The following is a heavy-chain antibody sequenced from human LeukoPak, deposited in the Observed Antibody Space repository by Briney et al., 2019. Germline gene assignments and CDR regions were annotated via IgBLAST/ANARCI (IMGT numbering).Heavy chain of an antibody. D-gene: IGHD6-19*01. CDR1: DGSVSSSSYY. CDR2: SHYSGST. Sequence: SETLSLTCTVSDGSVSSSSYYWGWIRQPPGKGLEWIGSSHYSGSTYYNPSLKSRVTISIDTSKNQFSLRLSSVTAADTAVYYCMRGGGIGVAGFWGQGSLVTVSS. V-gene: IGHV4-39*01. CDR3: MRGGGIGVAGF. J-gene: IGHJ4*02.